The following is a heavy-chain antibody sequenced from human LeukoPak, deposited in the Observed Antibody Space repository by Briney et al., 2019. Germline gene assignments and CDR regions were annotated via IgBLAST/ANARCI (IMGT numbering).Heavy chain of an antibody. CDR1: GYSFTSYW. V-gene: IGHV5-51*01. CDR2: IYPGDSDT. D-gene: IGHD3-22*01. CDR3: ARIALITMIVVSPHEPFDY. Sequence: GESLKISCKGSGYSFTSYWIGWVRQMPGKGLEWMGIIYPGDSDTRYSPSFQGRVTISADKSISTAYLQWSSLKASDTAMYYCARIALITMIVVSPHEPFDYWGQGTLVTVSS. J-gene: IGHJ4*02.